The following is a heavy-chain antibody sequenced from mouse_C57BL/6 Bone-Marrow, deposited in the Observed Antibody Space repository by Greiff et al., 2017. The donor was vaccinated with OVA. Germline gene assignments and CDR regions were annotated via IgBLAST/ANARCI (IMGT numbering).Heavy chain of an antibody. J-gene: IGHJ3*01. CDR3: AREGWLLRFAY. Sequence: VKLQQPGAELVRPGSSVKLSCKASGYTFTSYWMDWVKQRPGQGLEWIGNIYPSDSETHYNQKFKDKATLTVDKSSSTAYMQLSSLTSEDSAVYYCAREGWLLRFAYWGQGTLVTVSA. D-gene: IGHD2-3*01. CDR2: IYPSDSET. V-gene: IGHV1-61*01. CDR1: GYTFTSYW.